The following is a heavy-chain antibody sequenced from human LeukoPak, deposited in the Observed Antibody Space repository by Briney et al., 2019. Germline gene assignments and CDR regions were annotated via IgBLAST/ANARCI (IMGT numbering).Heavy chain of an antibody. D-gene: IGHD5-24*01. CDR2: IYYSGST. Sequence: SETLSLTCTVSGGSIRSTSYYWGWIRQPPGKGLEWIGSIYYSGSTDYNPSLKSRATISVDTSKNQFSLKLNSVTAADTAVYYCARVNGFYFDYWGQGTLVTFSS. CDR3: ARVNGFYFDY. CDR1: GGSIRSTSYY. V-gene: IGHV4-39*07. J-gene: IGHJ4*02.